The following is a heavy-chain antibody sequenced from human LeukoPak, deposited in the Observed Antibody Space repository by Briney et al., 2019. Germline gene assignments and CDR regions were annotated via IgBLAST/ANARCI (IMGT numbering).Heavy chain of an antibody. D-gene: IGHD3-22*01. J-gene: IGHJ1*01. Sequence: SETLSLTCTVSGGSISSYYWSWIRQPPGKGLEWIGYIYYSGSTNYNPSLKSRVTISVDTSKNQFSLKLSSVTAADTAVYYCARAKGRVTYYYDSSGYLALELQHWGQGTLVTVSS. V-gene: IGHV4-59*01. CDR3: ARAKGRVTYYYDSSGYLALELQH. CDR2: IYYSGST. CDR1: GGSISSYY.